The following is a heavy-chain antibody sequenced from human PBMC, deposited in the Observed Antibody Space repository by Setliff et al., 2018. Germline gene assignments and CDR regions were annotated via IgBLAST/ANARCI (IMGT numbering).Heavy chain of an antibody. D-gene: IGHD3-16*01. Sequence: PSETLSLTCTVSGGSISSSSYYLGWIRQPPGKGLEWIGSIYYSGSTYYNPSLKSRVTISVDTSKNQFSLKLSSVTAADTAVYYCARDPRLWITFVGECLWDYWGQGTLVTVSS. CDR3: ARDPRLWITFVGECLWDY. J-gene: IGHJ4*02. CDR1: GGSISSSSYY. V-gene: IGHV4-39*07. CDR2: IYYSGST.